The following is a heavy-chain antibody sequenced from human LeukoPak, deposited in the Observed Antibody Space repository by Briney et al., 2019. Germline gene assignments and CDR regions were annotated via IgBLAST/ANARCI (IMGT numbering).Heavy chain of an antibody. CDR3: ARGPYHPYYDILTGYYRRSCYFDY. CDR1: GGSISSYY. J-gene: IGHJ4*02. Sequence: PSETLSLTCTVSGGSISSYYWSWIRQPAGKGLEWIGRIYTSGSTNYNPSLKSRVTISVDTSKNQFSLKLSSVTAADTAVYYCARGPYHPYYDILTGYYRRSCYFDYWGQGTLVTVSS. D-gene: IGHD3-9*01. V-gene: IGHV4-4*07. CDR2: IYTSGST.